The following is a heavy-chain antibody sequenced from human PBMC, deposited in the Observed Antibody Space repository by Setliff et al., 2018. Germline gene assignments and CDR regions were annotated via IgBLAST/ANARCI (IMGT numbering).Heavy chain of an antibody. V-gene: IGHV5-51*01. D-gene: IGHD3-22*01. CDR3: ARLTYYYDSSGLNAFDI. Sequence: PGESLTISCKGSGYSFTSYWIGWVSQMPGKGLEWMGIIYPGDSDTRYSPSFQGQVTISADKSISTAYLQWSSLKASDTAVYYCARLTYYYDSSGLNAFDIWGQVTMVTVSS. J-gene: IGHJ3*02. CDR1: GYSFTSYW. CDR2: IYPGDSDT.